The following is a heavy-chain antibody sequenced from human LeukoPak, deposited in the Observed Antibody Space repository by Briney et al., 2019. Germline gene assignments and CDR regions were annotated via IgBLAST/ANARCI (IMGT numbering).Heavy chain of an antibody. D-gene: IGHD3-22*01. J-gene: IGHJ4*02. CDR1: GYSFTSYW. V-gene: IGHV5-51*01. Sequence: GESLKISCKGSGYSFTSYWIGWVRQMPGKGLEWMGIIYPGDSDTRYSPSFQGQVTISADKSINTAYLQWSSLKASDTAMYYCARRSRYYYDSSGYYYFDYWGQGTLVTVSS. CDR2: IYPGDSDT. CDR3: ARRSRYYYDSSGYYYFDY.